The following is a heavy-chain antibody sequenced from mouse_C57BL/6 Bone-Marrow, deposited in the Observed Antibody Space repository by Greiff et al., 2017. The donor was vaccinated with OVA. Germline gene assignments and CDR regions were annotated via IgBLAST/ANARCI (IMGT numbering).Heavy chain of an antibody. CDR2: IDPETGGT. CDR1: GYTFTDYE. V-gene: IGHV1-15*01. Sequence: QVQLKESGAELVRPGASVTLSCKASGYTFTDYEMHWVKQTPVHGLEWIGAIDPETGGTAYNQKFKGKAILTADKSSIPAYMVLRSLPSEVSAVYYCTRFYCSYDWGQGTLVTVSA. D-gene: IGHD1-1*01. CDR3: TRFYCSYD. J-gene: IGHJ3*01.